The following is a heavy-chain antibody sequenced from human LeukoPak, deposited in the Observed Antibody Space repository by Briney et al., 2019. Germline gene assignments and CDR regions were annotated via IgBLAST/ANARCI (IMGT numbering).Heavy chain of an antibody. J-gene: IGHJ4*02. V-gene: IGHV3-53*01. Sequence: PGGSLRLSCAASGFTVSSNYMSWVRQAPGKGLEWVSIIYRSGSTYYADSVKGRFTISRDTSKNTLYFQMNNLTAEDTAVYHCVRSPNDYGDYWGQGTLVTVSS. D-gene: IGHD2-8*01. CDR3: VRSPNDYGDY. CDR2: IYRSGST. CDR1: GFTVSSNY.